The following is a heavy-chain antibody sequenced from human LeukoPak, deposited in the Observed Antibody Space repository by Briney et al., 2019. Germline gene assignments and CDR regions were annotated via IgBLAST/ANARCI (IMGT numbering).Heavy chain of an antibody. V-gene: IGHV5-51*01. Sequence: PGESLKISCKGSGYNFTSYWIGWVRQMPREGLEWMAIIYPGDSDTRYSPSFQGQVTISADKSLSTAYLQWSSLKASDTAMYYCARLGDLYGDYGIHDYWGQGTLVTVSS. CDR1: GYNFTSYW. D-gene: IGHD4-17*01. CDR3: ARLGDLYGDYGIHDY. CDR2: IYPGDSDT. J-gene: IGHJ4*02.